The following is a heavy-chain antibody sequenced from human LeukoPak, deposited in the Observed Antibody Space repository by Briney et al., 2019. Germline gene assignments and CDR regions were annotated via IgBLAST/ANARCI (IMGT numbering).Heavy chain of an antibody. V-gene: IGHV4-61*02. CDR1: GGSISSGSYY. D-gene: IGHD2-15*01. CDR3: ARGRGILQVVVVAAIRGRYFDY. CDR2: IYTSGST. J-gene: IGHJ4*02. Sequence: SQTLSLTCTVSGGSISSGSYYWSWIRQPAGKGLEWIGRIYTSGSTNYNPSLKSRVTISVDTSKNQFSLKLSSVTAADTAVYDCARGRGILQVVVVAAIRGRYFDYWGQGTLVTVSS.